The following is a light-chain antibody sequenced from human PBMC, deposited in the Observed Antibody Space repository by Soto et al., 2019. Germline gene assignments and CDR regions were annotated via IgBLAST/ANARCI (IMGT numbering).Light chain of an antibody. CDR1: QSVSSY. Sequence: EIVLTQSPATLSLSPGVRATLSCRASQSVSSYLAWYQQKPGQAPRLLIYDASNSATGIPARFSGSGSGTDFTLTISSLEPEDFAVYYCQQRSNWPPWTFGQGTKV. V-gene: IGKV3-11*01. CDR3: QQRSNWPPWT. CDR2: DAS. J-gene: IGKJ1*01.